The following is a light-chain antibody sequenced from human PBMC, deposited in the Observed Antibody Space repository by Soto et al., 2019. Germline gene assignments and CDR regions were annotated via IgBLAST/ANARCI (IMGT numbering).Light chain of an antibody. CDR2: EVS. Sequence: QSALTQPPSASGSPGQSVTISCTGTSSDVGSYNYVSWYQQHPGKAPKLMIFEVSKRPSGVHDRFSGSKSGNTASLTVSGLQAEDEADYYCTSYAGSNNFVFGGGTKLTVL. J-gene: IGLJ2*01. CDR3: TSYAGSNNFV. CDR1: SSDVGSYNY. V-gene: IGLV2-8*01.